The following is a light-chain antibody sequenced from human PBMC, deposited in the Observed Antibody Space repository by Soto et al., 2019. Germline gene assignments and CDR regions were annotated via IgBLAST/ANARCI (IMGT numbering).Light chain of an antibody. CDR2: DAS. CDR3: QHRSNWPPGAA. J-gene: IGKJ4*01. V-gene: IGKV3-11*01. Sequence: EIVLTQSPATLSLSPGQRATLSCRASQSVGSYLAWYRQKPGQAPRLLIYDASNRATGIPARFSGSGSGTDFSLTISRVEPEDLAVYYCQHRSNWPPGAAFGGGTNLEIK. CDR1: QSVGSY.